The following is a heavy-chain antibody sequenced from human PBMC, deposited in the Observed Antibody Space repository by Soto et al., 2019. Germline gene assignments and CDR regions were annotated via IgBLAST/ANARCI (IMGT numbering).Heavy chain of an antibody. CDR3: ARGGIQLSYAFDH. Sequence: PSATMSLACSVSGPSVSNLYWSWIRQPAGKGRAHIGRSYTSGSTRYNPSLKSHGTMSIDTSQTQIYLNLTSVTAADTAVYYCARGGIQLSYAFDHWGKGILVTVSS. CDR1: GPSVSNLY. V-gene: IGHV4-4*07. J-gene: IGHJ4*02. D-gene: IGHD5-18*01. CDR2: SYTSGST.